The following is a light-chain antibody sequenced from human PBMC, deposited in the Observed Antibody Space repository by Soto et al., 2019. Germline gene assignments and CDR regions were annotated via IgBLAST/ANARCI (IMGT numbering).Light chain of an antibody. CDR3: QQRSVWPPFT. V-gene: IGKV3-11*01. Sequence: EVVLTQSPATLSLSPGDRANLSCRASQSFSTYLAWYQHKPGRAPRLLIYDASNRATGIPARFSGSGSWTEFTLTINSLDPEDYAVYYCQQRSVWPPFTFGPGTKLKIK. CDR1: QSFSTY. CDR2: DAS. J-gene: IGKJ2*01.